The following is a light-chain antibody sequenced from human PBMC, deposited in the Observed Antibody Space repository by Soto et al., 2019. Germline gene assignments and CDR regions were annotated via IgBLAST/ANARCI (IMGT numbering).Light chain of an antibody. Sequence: DIQMTQSPSYVSASVGDRVTITCRASQGIKNWLAWYQQKPGKAPNLLIYTGSSLQSGVPSTFSGRGSGTDFTLTINSLQPEDFATYYCQQAASFPITFGPGTRLEIK. V-gene: IGKV1-12*01. CDR1: QGIKNW. J-gene: IGKJ5*01. CDR3: QQAASFPIT. CDR2: TGS.